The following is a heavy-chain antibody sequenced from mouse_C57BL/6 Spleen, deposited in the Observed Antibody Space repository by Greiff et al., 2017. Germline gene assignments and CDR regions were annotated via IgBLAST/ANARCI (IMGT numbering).Heavy chain of an antibody. D-gene: IGHD2-3*01. Sequence: QVPLQPSGPALLQPCASVTISCKASGYAFSSSWMNWVQQRPGKGLEWIGRIYPGDGDTNYNGKFKGKATLTADKSSSTAYLPLSSLTSEDSAVYFCARERNDVYHYAMDYWGQGTSVTVSS. V-gene: IGHV1-82*01. CDR3: ARERNDVYHYAMDY. J-gene: IGHJ4*01. CDR1: GYAFSSSW. CDR2: IYPGDGDT.